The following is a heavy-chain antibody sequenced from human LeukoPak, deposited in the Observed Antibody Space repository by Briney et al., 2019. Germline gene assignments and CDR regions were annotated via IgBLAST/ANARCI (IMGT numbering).Heavy chain of an antibody. J-gene: IGHJ4*02. Sequence: GGSLRLSCAASGFTVRSYGMSWVRQTPGKGLEWVSGISGSGGNTYYADSVKGRFTISRDNSKNTLYLQMNSLRGEDTAVYYCANRRWLVSSFDYWGQGTLVTVSS. CDR1: GFTVRSYG. CDR3: ANRRWLVSSFDY. D-gene: IGHD6-19*01. V-gene: IGHV3-23*01. CDR2: ISGSGGNT.